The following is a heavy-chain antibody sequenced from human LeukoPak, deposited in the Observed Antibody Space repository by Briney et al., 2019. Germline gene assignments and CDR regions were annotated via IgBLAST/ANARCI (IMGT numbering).Heavy chain of an antibody. Sequence: ASVKVSCKASGYTFTSYGISWVRQAPGQGLEWMGWISAYNGNTNYAEKLQGRVTMTTDTSTSTAYMELRSLRSDDTAVYYCARATPYYYYMDVWGKGTTVTVSS. J-gene: IGHJ6*03. CDR3: ARATPYYYYMDV. CDR1: GYTFTSYG. CDR2: ISAYNGNT. V-gene: IGHV1-18*01.